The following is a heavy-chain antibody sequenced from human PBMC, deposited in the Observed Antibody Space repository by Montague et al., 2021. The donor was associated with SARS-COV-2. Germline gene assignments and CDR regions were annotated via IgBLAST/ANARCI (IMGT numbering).Heavy chain of an antibody. D-gene: IGHD3-9*01. V-gene: IGHV2-70*11. J-gene: IGHJ4*02. CDR1: GFSLSTSGMC. CDR3: AREYYDILTGYYKRVFDY. CDR2: IDWDDDK. Sequence: PALVKPTQTLTLTCTFSGFSLSTSGMCVSWIRQPPGKALEWLARIDWDDDKYYSTSLKTRLTISKDTSKNQVVLTMTNMDPVDTATYHCAREYYDILTGYYKRVFDYWGQGTLVTVSS.